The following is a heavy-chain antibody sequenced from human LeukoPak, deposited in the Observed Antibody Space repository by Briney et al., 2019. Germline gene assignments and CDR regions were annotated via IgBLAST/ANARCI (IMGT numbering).Heavy chain of an antibody. Sequence: GASVKVSCKASGYTFIHYFIHWVRQAPGQGLEWMGRINSNSGGTEYAQKFQGRVTMTRDTSITTVYMELSSLTSDDTAVHYCARDLSSTPNWELDFWGQGTLVTVSS. CDR1: GYTFIHYF. V-gene: IGHV1-2*06. CDR3: ARDLSSTPNWELDF. D-gene: IGHD7-27*01. CDR2: INSNSGGT. J-gene: IGHJ4*02.